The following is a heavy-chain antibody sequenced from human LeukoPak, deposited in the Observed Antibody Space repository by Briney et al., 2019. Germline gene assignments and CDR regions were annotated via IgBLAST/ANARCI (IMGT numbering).Heavy chain of an antibody. CDR1: GYTFTSYY. J-gene: IGHJ4*02. CDR2: INPSDGST. D-gene: IGHD3-10*01. CDR3: ARDPYYGSGSLSTDY. Sequence: ASVKVSCKASGYTFTSYYMHWVRQAPGQGLEWMGIINPSDGSTSYAQKFQGRVTMTRDTSTSTVYMELSSLRSEDTAVYYCARDPYYGSGSLSTDYWGQGTLVTVSS. V-gene: IGHV1-46*01.